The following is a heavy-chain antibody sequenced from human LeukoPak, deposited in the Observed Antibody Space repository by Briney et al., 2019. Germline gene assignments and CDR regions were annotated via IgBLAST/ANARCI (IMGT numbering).Heavy chain of an antibody. D-gene: IGHD2-15*01. CDR3: ARDRVVVVAAISNYYYGMDV. J-gene: IGHJ6*02. CDR1: GGSISSYY. Sequence: SETLSLTCTVSGGSISSYYWSWIRQPPGKGLEWIGYIYYSGSTNYNPSLKSRVTISVDTSKNQFSLKLSSVTAADTAVYYCARDRVVVVAAISNYYYGMDVWGQGTTVTVSS. CDR2: IYYSGST. V-gene: IGHV4-59*12.